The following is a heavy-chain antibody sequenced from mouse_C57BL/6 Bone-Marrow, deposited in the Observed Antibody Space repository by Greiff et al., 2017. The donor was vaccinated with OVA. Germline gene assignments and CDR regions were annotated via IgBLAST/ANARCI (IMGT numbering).Heavy chain of an antibody. CDR3: ARRIDPYDYGAWFAY. CDR1: GYTFTSYW. J-gene: IGHJ3*01. CDR2: IYPGSGST. Sequence: QVQLQQPGAELVKPGASVKMSCKASGYTFTSYWITWVKQRPGQGLAWIGDIYPGSGSTNYNEKFKSKATLTVDTSSSTAYMQLISLTSEDSAVYYCARRIDPYDYGAWFAYWGQGTLVTVSA. D-gene: IGHD2-4*01. V-gene: IGHV1-55*01.